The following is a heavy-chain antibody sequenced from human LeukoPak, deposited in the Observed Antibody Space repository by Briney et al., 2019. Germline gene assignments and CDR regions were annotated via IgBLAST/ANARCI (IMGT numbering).Heavy chain of an antibody. Sequence: GASVKVSFKASGYTFTTCDINWVRHVTGQGLEWMGWMNPNSGNTGYAQKFQGRVTITRNTSISTGFMELSSLRSEDTAVYYCARGPGQFVRTPPRGWFDPWGQGTLVTVSS. CDR1: GYTFTTCD. V-gene: IGHV1-8*03. CDR2: MNPNSGNT. J-gene: IGHJ5*02. D-gene: IGHD6-6*01. CDR3: ARGPGQFVRTPPRGWFDP.